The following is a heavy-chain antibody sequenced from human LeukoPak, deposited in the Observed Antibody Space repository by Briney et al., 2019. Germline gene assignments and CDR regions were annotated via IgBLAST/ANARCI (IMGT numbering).Heavy chain of an antibody. CDR2: IWYDGSNK. Sequence: PGGSLRLSCAASGFTFSSYAMSWVRQAPGKGLEWVAVIWYDGSNKYYADSVKGRFTISRDNSKNTLYLQMNSLRAEDTAVYYCARGPHDYGDYYAYMDVWGKGTTVTVSS. J-gene: IGHJ6*03. V-gene: IGHV3-33*08. CDR1: GFTFSSYA. D-gene: IGHD4-17*01. CDR3: ARGPHDYGDYYAYMDV.